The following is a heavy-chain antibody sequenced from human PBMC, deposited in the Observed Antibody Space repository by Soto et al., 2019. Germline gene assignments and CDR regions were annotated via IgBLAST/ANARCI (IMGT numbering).Heavy chain of an antibody. CDR1: GFTFSSYG. V-gene: IGHV3-23*01. Sequence: EVQLLESGGGLVQPGGSLRLSCAASGFTFSSYGMGWVRQAPGKGLQWVSSFRDSGGASYYADSVKGRFTISRDSSKNTLYLETNSLRAEDTAVYYCVKGVTTIFGVSYMDVWGKGTTVTVSS. CDR3: VKGVTTIFGVSYMDV. CDR2: FRDSGGAS. D-gene: IGHD3-3*01. J-gene: IGHJ6*03.